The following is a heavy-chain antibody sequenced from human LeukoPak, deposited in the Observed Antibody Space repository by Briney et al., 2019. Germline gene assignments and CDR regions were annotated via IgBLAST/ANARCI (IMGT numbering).Heavy chain of an antibody. D-gene: IGHD1-1*01. J-gene: IGHJ4*02. CDR1: GGTFSSYA. CDR2: IIPIFGTA. Sequence: GASVKVSCKASGGTFSSYAISWVRQAPGQGLEWMGGIIPIFGTANYAQKFQGRVTITADESTSTAYMEPSSLRSEDTAVYYCARDPGRTGYFDYWGQGTLVTVSS. V-gene: IGHV1-69*13. CDR3: ARDPGRTGYFDY.